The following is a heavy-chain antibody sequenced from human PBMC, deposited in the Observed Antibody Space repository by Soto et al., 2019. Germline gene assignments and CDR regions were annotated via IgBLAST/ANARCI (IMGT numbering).Heavy chain of an antibody. CDR1: GYTFTSYA. V-gene: IGHV1-3*01. CDR2: INAGNGNT. CDR3: ARDPRDILTGYYYGNAEYFQH. D-gene: IGHD3-9*01. J-gene: IGHJ1*01. Sequence: ASVKVSCKASGYTFTSYAMHWVRQAPGQRLEWMGWINAGNGNTKYSQKFQGRVTITRDTSASTAYMELSSLRSEDTAVYYCARDPRDILTGYYYGNAEYFQHWGQGTLVPVSS.